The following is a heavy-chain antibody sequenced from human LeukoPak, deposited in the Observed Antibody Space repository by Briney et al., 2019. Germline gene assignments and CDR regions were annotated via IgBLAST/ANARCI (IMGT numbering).Heavy chain of an antibody. D-gene: IGHD3/OR15-3a*01. CDR2: IKQDGSEE. CDR1: GFTFSSYW. CDR3: ARASPLGLNWFDP. Sequence: GGSLRLSCAASGFTFSSYWMSWVRQAPGKGLEWVANIKQDGSEEYYVDSVKGRFTISRDNAKNSLYLQMNSLRAEDTAVYYCARASPLGLNWFDPWGQGTLVTVSS. V-gene: IGHV3-7*01. J-gene: IGHJ5*02.